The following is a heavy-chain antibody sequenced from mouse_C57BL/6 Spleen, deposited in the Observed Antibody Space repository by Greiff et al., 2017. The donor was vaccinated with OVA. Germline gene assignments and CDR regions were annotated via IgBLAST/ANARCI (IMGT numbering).Heavy chain of an antibody. CDR3: ARLLWSYWYFDV. CDR2: INPNNGGT. CDR1: GYTFTDYN. D-gene: IGHD2-1*01. J-gene: IGHJ1*03. Sequence: VQLKESGPELVKPGASVKIPCKASGYTFTDYNMDWVKQSHGKSLEWIGDINPNNGGTIYNQKFKGKATLTVDKSSSTAYMELRSLTSEDTAVYYCARLLWSYWYFDVWGTGTTVTVSS. V-gene: IGHV1-18*01.